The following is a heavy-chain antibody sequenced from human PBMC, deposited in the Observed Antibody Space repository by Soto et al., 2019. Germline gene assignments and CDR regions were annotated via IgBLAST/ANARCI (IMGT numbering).Heavy chain of an antibody. CDR3: ASDRVMLTFGGASEEGGIHS. J-gene: IGHJ4*02. D-gene: IGHD3-16*01. CDR2: ILYSGPT. CDR1: GDSITSDVHY. V-gene: IGHV4-31*01. Sequence: QVQLQESGPGLVEPSHTLSLTCTISGDSITSDVHYWSGIRHLPGKGLEGVGCILYSGPTYSNPPPTRPVTLSRATPKTQFALQLDAVTAADPAVYYCASDRVMLTFGGASEEGGIHSWCPGTLVTVSS.